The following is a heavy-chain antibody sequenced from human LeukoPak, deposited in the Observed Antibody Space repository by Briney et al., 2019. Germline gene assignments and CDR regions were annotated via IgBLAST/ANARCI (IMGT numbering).Heavy chain of an antibody. V-gene: IGHV3-53*01. D-gene: IGHD1-14*01. J-gene: IGHJ3*02. CDR1: GFTVSSNY. CDR2: IYSGGST. Sequence: GGSLRLSCAASGFTVSSNYMSWVRQAPGKGLEWVSFIYSGGSTYYADSVKGRFTISRDNSKNTLYLQMNSLRAEDTAVYYCARDPVPGDAFDIWGQGTMVTVSS. CDR3: ARDPVPGDAFDI.